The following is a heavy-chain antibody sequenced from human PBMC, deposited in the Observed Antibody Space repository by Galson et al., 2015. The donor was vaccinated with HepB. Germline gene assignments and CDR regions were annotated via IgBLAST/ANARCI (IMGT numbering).Heavy chain of an antibody. V-gene: IGHV3-7*03. J-gene: IGHJ6*02. D-gene: IGHD3-22*01. CDR2: IKQDGSEK. Sequence: SLRLSCAASGFTFSSYAMSWVRQAPGKGLEWVANIKQDGSEKYYVDSVKGRFTISRDNAKNSLYLQMNSLRAEDTAVYYCARNTYYYDSSGHYGMDVWGQGTTVTVSS. CDR3: ARNTYYYDSSGHYGMDV. CDR1: GFTFSSYA.